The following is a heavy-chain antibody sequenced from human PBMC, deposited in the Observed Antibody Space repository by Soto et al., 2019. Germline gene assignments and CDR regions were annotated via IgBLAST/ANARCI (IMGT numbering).Heavy chain of an antibody. CDR1: GGSISNYY. CDR3: ARLCSGGSCLPFDY. D-gene: IGHD2-15*01. J-gene: IGHJ4*02. V-gene: IGHV4-59*08. CDR2: IHSSGST. Sequence: QVQLQESGPGLVKPSETLSLTCTVSGGSISNYYWSWIRQPPGKGLEWIGYIHSSGSTNYNPSLESRVTMSAATSKNQLSLKLTSVTAADTAVYYCARLCSGGSCLPFDYWGQGTLVTVSS.